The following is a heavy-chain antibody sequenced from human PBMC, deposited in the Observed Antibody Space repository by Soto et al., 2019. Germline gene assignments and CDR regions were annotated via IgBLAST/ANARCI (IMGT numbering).Heavy chain of an antibody. Sequence: QVQLQQWGAGLLKPSETLSLTCAVSNGPLTGYHWSWIRQPPGKGLEWIGKINDVGTTKYNPSLRRRVNMSVATSKKQFSLRLTSVTAADTAVYYCARDILTGYYKGGDDWGQGTLVTVSS. V-gene: IGHV4-34*01. CDR1: NGPLTGYH. J-gene: IGHJ4*02. CDR3: ARDILTGYYKGGDD. CDR2: INDVGTT. D-gene: IGHD3-9*01.